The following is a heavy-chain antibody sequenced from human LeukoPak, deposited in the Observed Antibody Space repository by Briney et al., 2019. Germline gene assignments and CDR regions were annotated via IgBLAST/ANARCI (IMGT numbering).Heavy chain of an antibody. J-gene: IGHJ3*02. V-gene: IGHV3-33*01. Sequence: GRSLRLSCAASGFTFSSYGMHWVRQAPGKGLEWVAVIWYDGSNKYYADSVKGRFTISRDNSKNTLYLQMNSLRAEDTAVYYCARDDNTYYDFWSGYYGSAFDIWGQGTMVTVSS. CDR1: GFTFSSYG. CDR3: ARDDNTYYDFWSGYYGSAFDI. CDR2: IWYDGSNK. D-gene: IGHD3-3*01.